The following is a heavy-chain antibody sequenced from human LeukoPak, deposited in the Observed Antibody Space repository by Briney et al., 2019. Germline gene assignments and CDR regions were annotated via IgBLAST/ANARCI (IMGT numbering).Heavy chain of an antibody. CDR3: ARASSGYSGYGPGSYYYYMDV. CDR2: INHSGST. D-gene: IGHD5-12*01. V-gene: IGHV4-34*01. J-gene: IGHJ6*03. Sequence: SETLSLTCAVYGGSFSGYYWSWIRQPPGKGLEWIGEINHSGSTNYNPSLKSRVTISVDTSKNRFSLKLSSVTAADTAVYYCARASSGYSGYGPGSYYYYMDVWGKGTTVTVSS. CDR1: GGSFSGYY.